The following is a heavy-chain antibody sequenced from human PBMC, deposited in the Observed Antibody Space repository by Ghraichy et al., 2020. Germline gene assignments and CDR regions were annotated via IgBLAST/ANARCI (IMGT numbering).Heavy chain of an antibody. CDR1: GFSLSTSGMC. Sequence: SGPTLVKPTQTLTLTCTFSGFSLSTSGMCVSWIRQPPGKALEWLARIDWDDDKYYSTSLKTRLTISKDTSKNQVVLTMTNMDPVDTATYYCARIQRVPGIAMAGTPYYCDYWGQGALVTV. J-gene: IGHJ4*02. CDR3: ARIQRVPGIAMAGTPYYCDY. CDR2: IDWDDDK. V-gene: IGHV2-70*11. D-gene: IGHD6-19*01.